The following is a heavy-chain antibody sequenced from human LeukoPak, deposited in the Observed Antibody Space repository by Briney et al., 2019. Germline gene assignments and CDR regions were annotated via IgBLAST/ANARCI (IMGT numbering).Heavy chain of an antibody. V-gene: IGHV3-30*02. CDR3: AGRYSGSFFAY. Sequence: GGSLRLSCAASGFIFSNYGMCWVRQAPGKGLEWVTFIENDGSNKYYADSVRGRFTISRDNSRNTLYMQMNSLRVEDTAVYYCAGRYSGSFFAYWGQGTLVTVSS. CDR2: IENDGSNK. D-gene: IGHD1-26*01. CDR1: GFIFSNYG. J-gene: IGHJ4*02.